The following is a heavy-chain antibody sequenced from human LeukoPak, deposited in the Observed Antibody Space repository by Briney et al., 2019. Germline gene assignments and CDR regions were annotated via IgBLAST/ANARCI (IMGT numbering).Heavy chain of an antibody. D-gene: IGHD5-24*01. CDR2: ISGSGGST. CDR1: GFTFSSYG. CDR3: AKAEMATNFFDY. Sequence: PGGSLRLSCAASGFTFSSYGMSWVRQAPGKGLEWVSGISGSGGSTYSADSVKGRFTISRDNSKNTLYLQMNSLRAEDTAVYYCAKAEMATNFFDYWGQGTLVTVSS. J-gene: IGHJ4*02. V-gene: IGHV3-23*01.